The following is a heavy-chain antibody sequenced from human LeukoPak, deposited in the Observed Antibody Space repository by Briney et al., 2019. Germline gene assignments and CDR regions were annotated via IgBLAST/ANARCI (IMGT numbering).Heavy chain of an antibody. CDR2: INAGNGNT. J-gene: IGHJ6*02. V-gene: IGHV1-3*01. D-gene: IGHD3-22*01. CDR3: ATDAHDSSLPYYYYGMDV. CDR1: GYTFTSYA. Sequence: ASVKVSCKASGYTFTSYAMHWVRQAPGQRLEWMGWINAGNGNTKYSQKFQGRVTMTEDTSTDTAYMELSSLRSEDTAVYYCATDAHDSSLPYYYYGMDVWGQGTTVTVSS.